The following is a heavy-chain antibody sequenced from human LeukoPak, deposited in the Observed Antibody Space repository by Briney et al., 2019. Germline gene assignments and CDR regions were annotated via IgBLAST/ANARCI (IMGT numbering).Heavy chain of an antibody. V-gene: IGHV3-23*01. D-gene: IGHD4-17*01. CDR1: GFTFSSYA. Sequence: PGGSLRLSCAASGFTFSSYAMSWVRQAPGKGLEWVSTISASDDSTFYADSVKGRFTISRDNSKNTLYLQMSSLRAEDTAVYFCAKDLYGDYVGDYWGQGTLVTVSS. J-gene: IGHJ4*02. CDR3: AKDLYGDYVGDY. CDR2: ISASDDST.